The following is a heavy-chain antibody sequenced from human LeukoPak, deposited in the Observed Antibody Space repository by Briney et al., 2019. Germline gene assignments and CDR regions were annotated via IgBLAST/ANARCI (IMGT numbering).Heavy chain of an antibody. CDR1: GFIFDDYG. CDR2: ISWNSGSK. D-gene: IGHD3-10*01. CDR3: AKDTDYYAGLDA. J-gene: IGHJ6*02. Sequence: GGSLRLSCTASGFIFDDYGMHWVRQGPGKGLEWVAGISWNSGSKGYADSVKGRFTISRDNAKYALYLEMSSLRTGDTALYYCAKDTDYYAGLDAWGQGTTVTVSS. V-gene: IGHV3-9*01.